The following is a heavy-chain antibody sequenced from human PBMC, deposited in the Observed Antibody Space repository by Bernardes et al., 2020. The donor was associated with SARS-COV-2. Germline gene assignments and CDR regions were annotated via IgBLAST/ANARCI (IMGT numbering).Heavy chain of an antibody. CDR1: GFTFSSYA. J-gene: IGHJ6*02. V-gene: IGHV3-23*01. CDR3: ARGVVAALYYYYGMDV. CDR2: ISGSGGST. D-gene: IGHD2-15*01. Sequence: GGSLRLSCAASGFTFSSYAMSWVRQAPGKGLEWVSAISGSGGSTYYADSVKGRFTISRDNSKNTLYLQMNSLRAEDTAVYYCARGVVAALYYYYGMDVWGQGTTVTVSS.